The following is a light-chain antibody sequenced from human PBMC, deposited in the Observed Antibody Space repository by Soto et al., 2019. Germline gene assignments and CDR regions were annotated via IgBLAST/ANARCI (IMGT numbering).Light chain of an antibody. CDR2: GAS. CDR3: QQYASSPVYT. CDR1: QSVSSSY. V-gene: IGKV3-20*01. Sequence: ENVLTQSPGTLSLSPGERATLSCRASQSVSSSYLAWYQQKPGQAPRLLIYGASSRPTGIPDRFSGSGSGTDFTLTISRLEPEDFAVYYCQQYASSPVYTFGQGTKLEIK. J-gene: IGKJ2*01.